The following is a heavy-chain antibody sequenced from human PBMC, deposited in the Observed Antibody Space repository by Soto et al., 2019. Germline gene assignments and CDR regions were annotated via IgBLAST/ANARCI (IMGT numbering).Heavy chain of an antibody. CDR3: ARESKEYYYDSSGYHCDY. D-gene: IGHD3-22*01. J-gene: IGHJ4*02. CDR2: VYTSGST. CDR1: GGSISGYY. Sequence: SETLSLTCTVSGGSISGYYWNWIRQPAGKGLEWIGRVYTSGSTKYNPSLKSRVTMSVDTSKNQFSLKLSSVTAADTAVYYCARESKEYYYDSSGYHCDYWGQGTLVTVSS. V-gene: IGHV4-4*07.